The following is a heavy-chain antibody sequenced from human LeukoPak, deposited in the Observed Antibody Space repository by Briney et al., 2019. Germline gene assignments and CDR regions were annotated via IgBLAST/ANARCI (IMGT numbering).Heavy chain of an antibody. D-gene: IGHD3-22*01. J-gene: IGHJ3*02. CDR2: IYYSGST. CDR3: ARESSGPNRYAFDI. V-gene: IGHV4-30-4*01. CDR1: GGSISSGDYY. Sequence: SETLSLTCTVSGGSISSGDYYWSWIRQPPGKGLEWIGYIYYSGSTYYNPSLKSRVTISVDTSKNQFSLKLSSVTAADTAVYYCARESSGPNRYAFDIWGQGTMVTVSS.